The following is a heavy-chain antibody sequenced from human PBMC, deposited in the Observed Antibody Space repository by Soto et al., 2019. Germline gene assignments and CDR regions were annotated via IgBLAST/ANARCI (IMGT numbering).Heavy chain of an antibody. Sequence: QVQLVQSVTEVKKPGASVQVSCKASGYSFTSYGINWARQSPGQGLEWMGWISTYNGDTNYAQKFQGRVTMTTETTTTTAYMELRRLTSDDTAVYFCAGGDCTGSQRGWFDPWGQGTVVTVSS. CDR3: AGGDCTGSQRGWFDP. CDR2: ISTYNGDT. CDR1: GYSFTSYG. J-gene: IGHJ5*02. D-gene: IGHD6-19*01. V-gene: IGHV1-18*04.